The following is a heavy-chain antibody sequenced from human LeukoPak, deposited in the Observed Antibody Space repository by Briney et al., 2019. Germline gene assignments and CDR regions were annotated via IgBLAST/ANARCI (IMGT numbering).Heavy chain of an antibody. CDR1: GYTFTTYG. J-gene: IGHJ4*02. V-gene: IGHV1-18*01. D-gene: IGHD3-9*01. CDR3: ARMILLLGDVLTVPPRGFDY. CDR2: ISVYVGNT. Sequence: ASPKVSCKASGYTFTTYGTSCVRPAPRQGVEWLGRISVYVGNTNYAQKLQGRVTMTTDTSTSTAYMELRSLRSDDTAVYYCARMILLLGDVLTVPPRGFDYWGQGPLVTVSS.